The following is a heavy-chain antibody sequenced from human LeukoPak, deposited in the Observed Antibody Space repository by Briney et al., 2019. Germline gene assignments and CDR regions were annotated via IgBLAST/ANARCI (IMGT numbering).Heavy chain of an antibody. CDR3: ARRYDFWSGSVYGMDV. D-gene: IGHD3-3*01. V-gene: IGHV3-30-3*01. J-gene: IGHJ6*02. CDR2: ISYDGSNK. CDR1: GFTFSSYA. Sequence: GRSLRLSCAASGFTFSSYAMHWVRQAPCKGLEWVAVISYDGSNKYYADSVKGRFTISRDNSKNTLYLQMNSLRVEDTAVYYCARRYDFWSGSVYGMDVWGQGTTVTVSS.